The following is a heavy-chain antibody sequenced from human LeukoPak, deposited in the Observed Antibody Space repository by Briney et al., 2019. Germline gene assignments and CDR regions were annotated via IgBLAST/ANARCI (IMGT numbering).Heavy chain of an antibody. D-gene: IGHD3-10*01. CDR1: GFTFSSYG. CDR3: AKDLGYYGSGRYYNQWLFDY. J-gene: IGHJ4*02. CDR2: IRYDGSNK. V-gene: IGHV3-30*02. Sequence: PGGSLRLSCAASGFTFSSYGMHWVRQAPGKGLEWVAFIRYDGSNKYYADSVKGRFTISRDNSKNTLYLQMNSLRAEDTAVYYCAKDLGYYGSGRYYNQWLFDYWGQRTLVTVSS.